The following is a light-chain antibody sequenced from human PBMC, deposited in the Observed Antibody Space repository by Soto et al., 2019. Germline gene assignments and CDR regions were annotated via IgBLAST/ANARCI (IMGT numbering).Light chain of an antibody. CDR2: GAS. CDR1: QSVSSN. CDR3: QQYNNWLFT. V-gene: IGKV3-15*01. Sequence: EIVLTQSPATLSVSPGERATLSCRASQSVSSNLAWYQQKPGQAPRLLIYGASTRATGIPARFSGSGSGTEFTLTISSLQSEDFAVYYCQQYNNWLFTFGPGTKVDFK. J-gene: IGKJ3*01.